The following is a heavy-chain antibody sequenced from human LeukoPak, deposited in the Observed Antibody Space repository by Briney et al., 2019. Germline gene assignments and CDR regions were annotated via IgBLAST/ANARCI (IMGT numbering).Heavy chain of an antibody. D-gene: IGHD3-10*01. J-gene: IGHJ6*03. Sequence: SVKVSCKASGGTFSSYAISWVRQAPGQGLEWMGGIIPIFGTANYAQKFQGRVTITADESTSTAYMELSSLRSEDTAVYYCARAVYGSGSYYTSLSYYYYYMDVWGKGTTVTISS. CDR1: GGTFSSYA. CDR3: ARAVYGSGSYYTSLSYYYYYMDV. CDR2: IIPIFGTA. V-gene: IGHV1-69*13.